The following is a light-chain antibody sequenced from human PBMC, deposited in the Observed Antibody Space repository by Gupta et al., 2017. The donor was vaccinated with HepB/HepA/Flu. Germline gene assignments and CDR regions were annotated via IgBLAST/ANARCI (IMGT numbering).Light chain of an antibody. V-gene: IGLV3-21*04. Sequence: SYVVTQPPSLSVAPGEPATVPWWGSNIRSQRVHWYQRKPGQAPVLVIYYGSDRRSGIPERFSGANYGNTATLTISWVEAGDEADYYCQVGDGSSDQVVFGGRTTLTVL. CDR2: YGS. CDR3: QVGDGSSDQVV. CDR1: NIRSQR. J-gene: IGLJ2*01.